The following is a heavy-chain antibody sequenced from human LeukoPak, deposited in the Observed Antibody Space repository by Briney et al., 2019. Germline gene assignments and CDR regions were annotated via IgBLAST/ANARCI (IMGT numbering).Heavy chain of an antibody. J-gene: IGHJ3*02. CDR3: ATLANGVTHSFDI. D-gene: IGHD2-8*01. V-gene: IGHV3-21*04. CDR2: IRSNSRGI. CDR1: GFTFNSYT. Sequence: GGSLRLSCAASGFTFNSYTMNWVRQAPGKGLESVSSIRSNSRGINYADSVKGRFTISRDNAKNTLYLQMNSLRTEDTAVYYCATLANGVTHSFDIWGLGTMVTVSS.